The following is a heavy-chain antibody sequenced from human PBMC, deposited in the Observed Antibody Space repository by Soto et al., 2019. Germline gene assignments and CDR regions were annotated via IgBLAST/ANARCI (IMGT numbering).Heavy chain of an antibody. J-gene: IGHJ6*02. V-gene: IGHV4-39*01. CDR3: ARVTYNWNYAPLGMDV. Sequence: SETLSLTCTVSGGPISSSSYYWGWIRQPPGKGLEWIGSIYYSGSTYYNPSLKSRVTISVDTSKNQFSLKLSSVTAADTAVYYCARVTYNWNYAPLGMDVWGQGTTVTVSS. CDR2: IYYSGST. D-gene: IGHD1-7*01. CDR1: GGPISSSSYY.